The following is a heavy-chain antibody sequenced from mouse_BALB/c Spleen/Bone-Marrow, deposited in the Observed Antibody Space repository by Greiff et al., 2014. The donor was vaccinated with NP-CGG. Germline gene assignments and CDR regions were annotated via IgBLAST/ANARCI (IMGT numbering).Heavy chain of an antibody. CDR3: ARITTATGAMDY. CDR2: IWADGST. V-gene: IGHV2-9*02. CDR1: GFSLTNYG. Sequence: VQLVESGPGLVAPSQSLSITCTVSGFSLTNYGVHWVCQPPGKGLEWLGVIWADGSTNYNSALMSRLSISKDNSKSQVFFKMNSLQTDDTAMYYCARITTATGAMDYWGQGTSVTVSS. J-gene: IGHJ4*01. D-gene: IGHD1-2*01.